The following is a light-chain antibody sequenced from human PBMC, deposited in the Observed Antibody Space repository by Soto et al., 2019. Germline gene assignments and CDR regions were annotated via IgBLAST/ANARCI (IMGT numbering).Light chain of an antibody. V-gene: IGKV1-9*01. CDR3: QHLRTYPFS. CDR2: PAS. J-gene: IGKJ2*03. Sequence: DIQLTQSPSFLSASVGDRVTVSCRASQDISTSLAWFQQEAGKVPQLLVYPASTLQDGVPSRFSGSGSGTYFTISINNLQAEDFATCYCQHLRTYPFSFGQGTKLDIK. CDR1: QDISTS.